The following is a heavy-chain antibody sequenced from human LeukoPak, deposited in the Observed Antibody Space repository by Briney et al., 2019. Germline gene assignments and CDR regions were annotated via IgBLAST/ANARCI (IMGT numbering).Heavy chain of an antibody. Sequence: GASVKVSCKASGYTFTSYYMHWVRQAPGQGLEWMGWINPNSGGTNYAQKFQGRVTMTRDTSISTAYMELSRLRSDDTAVYYCAREASGYDLFYFDYWGQGTLVTVSS. CDR1: GYTFTSYY. V-gene: IGHV1-2*02. J-gene: IGHJ4*02. CDR2: INPNSGGT. CDR3: AREASGYDLFYFDY. D-gene: IGHD5-12*01.